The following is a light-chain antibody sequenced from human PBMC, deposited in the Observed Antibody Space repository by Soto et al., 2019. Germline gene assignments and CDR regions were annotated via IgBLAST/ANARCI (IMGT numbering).Light chain of an antibody. CDR3: QQYNNWPPLT. CDR2: GAS. CDR1: QSVSSN. J-gene: IGKJ4*01. Sequence: EIVMTQSPATLSVSPGERATLSCRASQSVSSNLAWYQQKPGQAPSLLIYGASTRATGIPARFSGSGSGTEFTLTISSLQYEDFAVYDCQQYNNWPPLTFGGGTKVEIK. V-gene: IGKV3-15*01.